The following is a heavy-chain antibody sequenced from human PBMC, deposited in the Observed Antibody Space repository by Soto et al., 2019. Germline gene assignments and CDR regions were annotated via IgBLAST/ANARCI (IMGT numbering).Heavy chain of an antibody. CDR3: AKDFRITIFGVPRGNGMDV. V-gene: IGHV3-30*18. D-gene: IGHD3-3*01. J-gene: IGHJ6*02. Sequence: QVQLVESGGGVVQPGRSLRLSCAASGFTFSSYSMHWVRQAPGKGLEWVAVISYDGSNKYYADSVKGRFTISRDNSKNTVYLQMNSLRAEDTAVYYCAKDFRITIFGVPRGNGMDVWGQGTTVTVSS. CDR2: ISYDGSNK. CDR1: GFTFSSYS.